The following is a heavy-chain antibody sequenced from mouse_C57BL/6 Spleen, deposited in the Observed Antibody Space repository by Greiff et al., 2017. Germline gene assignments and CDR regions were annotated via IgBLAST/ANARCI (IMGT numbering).Heavy chain of an antibody. CDR2: IYPGDGDT. CDR1: GYAFSSYW. Sequence: VMLVESGAELVKPGASVKISCKASGYAFSSYWMNWVKQRPGKGLEWIGQIYPGDGDTNYNGKFKGKATLTADKSSSTAYMQLSSLTSEDSAVYFCARSSYYDYDGSYWGQGTTLTVSS. V-gene: IGHV1-80*01. J-gene: IGHJ2*01. CDR3: ARSSYYDYDGSY. D-gene: IGHD2-4*01.